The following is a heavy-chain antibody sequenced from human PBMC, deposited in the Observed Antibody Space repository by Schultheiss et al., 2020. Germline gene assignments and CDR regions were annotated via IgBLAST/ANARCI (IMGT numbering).Heavy chain of an antibody. CDR3: AKDGPECLDY. J-gene: IGHJ4*02. CDR2: ISYDGSNK. CDR1: GFTFSSYG. Sequence: GGSLRLSCAASGFTFSSYGMHWVRQAPGKGLEWVAVISYDGSNKYYADSVKGRFTISRDNSKNTLYLQMNSLRAEDTAVYYCAKDGPECLDYWGQGTLVTVSS. D-gene: IGHD3-3*01. V-gene: IGHV3-30*18.